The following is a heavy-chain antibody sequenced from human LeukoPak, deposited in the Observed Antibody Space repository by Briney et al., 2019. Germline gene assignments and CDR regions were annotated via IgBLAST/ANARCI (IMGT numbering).Heavy chain of an antibody. CDR1: RGTFRSYA. CDR2: IISMMGTT. V-gene: IGHV1-69*04. CDR3: TRDRDYGGGSYRPFDY. J-gene: IGHJ4*02. Sequence: SVKFSCKASRGTFRSYAITWVRQARRQGSEWMGRIISMMGTTKNTQKIQGRATTPAHKSTTTAPMELNSPTSEYTAVYYCTRDRDYGGGSYRPFDYWGQETLVTVSP. D-gene: IGHD3-16*02.